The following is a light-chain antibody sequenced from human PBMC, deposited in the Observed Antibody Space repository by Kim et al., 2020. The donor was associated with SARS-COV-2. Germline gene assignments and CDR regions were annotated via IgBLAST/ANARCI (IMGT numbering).Light chain of an antibody. Sequence: QAGLTQPPSVSKGLRQTATLTCTGNSNNVGYEGAAWLQQHPGHPPKLLSDSNNNRPSGISERFSASRSGDTASLTITGLQPEDEADYYCTAWDSKGWVFGGGTQLTVL. J-gene: IGLJ3*02. CDR1: SNNVGYEG. CDR3: TAWDSKGWV. V-gene: IGLV10-54*04. CDR2: SNN.